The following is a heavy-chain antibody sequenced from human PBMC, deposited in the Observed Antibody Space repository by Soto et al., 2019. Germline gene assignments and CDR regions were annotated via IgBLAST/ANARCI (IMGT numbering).Heavy chain of an antibody. J-gene: IGHJ4*02. V-gene: IGHV3-64D*06. Sequence: EVLLVESGGGLVQPGGSLRLSCSASGFTFSNYGIHWVRQAPGKGLEYVSAISGNGDSTYYADSVRGRFTISRDNSKNTVYLQVSSLRAEDTAVYYCVKPPGYYYDSSVYYSVWGQGTLVTVS. CDR3: VKPPGYYYDSSVYYSV. D-gene: IGHD3-22*01. CDR2: ISGNGDST. CDR1: GFTFSNYG.